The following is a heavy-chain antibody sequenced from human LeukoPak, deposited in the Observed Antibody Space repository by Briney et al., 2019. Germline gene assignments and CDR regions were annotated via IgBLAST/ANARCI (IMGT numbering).Heavy chain of an antibody. CDR1: GGSISSYY. CDR2: IYYSGST. Sequence: PSETLSLTCTVSGGSISSYYWSWIRQPPGKGLEWIGYIYYSGSTNYNPSLKSRVTISVDTSKNQFSLKLSSVTAADTAVYYCARFPSRDGYNYKFDYWAREPWSPSPQ. V-gene: IGHV4-59*12. CDR3: ARFPSRDGYNYKFDY. D-gene: IGHD5-24*01. J-gene: IGHJ4*02.